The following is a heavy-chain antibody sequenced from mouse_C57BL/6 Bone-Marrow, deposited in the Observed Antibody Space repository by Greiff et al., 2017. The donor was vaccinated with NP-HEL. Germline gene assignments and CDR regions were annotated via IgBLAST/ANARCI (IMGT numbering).Heavy chain of an antibody. CDR3: TNYYDGYYTFAY. V-gene: IGHV1-5*01. CDR2: IYPGNSDT. CDR1: GYTFTSYW. D-gene: IGHD2-3*01. J-gene: IGHJ3*01. Sequence: VQLQQSGTVLARPGASVKMSCKTSGYTFTSYWMHWVKQRPGQGLEWIGAIYPGNSDTSYNQKFKGKAKLTAVTSASTAYMGLSSLTNEDSAVYYCTNYYDGYYTFAYWGQGTLVTVSA.